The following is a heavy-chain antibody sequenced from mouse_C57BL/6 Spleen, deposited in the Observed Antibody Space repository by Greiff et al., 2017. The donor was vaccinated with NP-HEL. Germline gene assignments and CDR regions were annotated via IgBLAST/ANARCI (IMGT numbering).Heavy chain of an antibody. J-gene: IGHJ4*01. D-gene: IGHD1-1*01. Sequence: VQLQQPGAELVRPRSSVKLSCKASVYTFTSYWMHWVKQRPIQGLEWIGNIDPSDSETHYNQKFKDKATLTVDKSSSTAYMQLSSLTSEDSAVYYCARWRDTVGEVYYAMDYWGQGTSVTVSS. CDR1: VYTFTSYW. V-gene: IGHV1-52*01. CDR3: ARWRDTVGEVYYAMDY. CDR2: IDPSDSET.